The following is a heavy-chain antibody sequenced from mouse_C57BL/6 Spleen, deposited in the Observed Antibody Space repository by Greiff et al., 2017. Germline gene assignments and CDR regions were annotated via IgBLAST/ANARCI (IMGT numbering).Heavy chain of an antibody. J-gene: IGHJ1*03. V-gene: IGHV1-15*01. CDR2: IDPETGGT. Sequence: VQLQQSGAELVRPGASVTLSCKASGYTFTDYEMHWVKQTPVHGLEWIGAIDPETGGTAYHQKFKGPAILTADKSSSTAYMELRSLTSEDSDVYYSTEVRGYFDVWGTGTTVTVSS. D-gene: IGHD1-3*01. CDR3: TEVRGYFDV. CDR1: GYTFTDYE.